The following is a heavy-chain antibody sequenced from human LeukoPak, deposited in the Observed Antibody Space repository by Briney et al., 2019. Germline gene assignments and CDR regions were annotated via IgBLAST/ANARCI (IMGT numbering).Heavy chain of an antibody. D-gene: IGHD3-3*01. CDR2: ISSSSSYM. CDR3: ARTNPYYDFWSGSY. J-gene: IGHJ4*02. CDR1: GFNFSSYS. V-gene: IGHV3-21*01. Sequence: PGGSLRLSCAASGFNFSSYSMNWVRQAPGKGLEWVQYISSSSSYMYYADSVKGRFTISRDNAKNSLYLQMNSLRAEDTAVYYCARTNPYYDFWSGSYWGQGTLVTVSS.